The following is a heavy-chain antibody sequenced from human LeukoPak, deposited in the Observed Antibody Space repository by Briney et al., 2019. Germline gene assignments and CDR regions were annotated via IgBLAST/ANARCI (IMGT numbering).Heavy chain of an antibody. Sequence: GESLKISCKGSGYSFTSYWIGWVRQMPGKGLAWMGIIYPGDSDTRYSPSFQGQVTISADKSISTAYLQWSSLKASDTAMYYCASGIRFLEWPDAFDIWGQGTMVTVSS. CDR1: GYSFTSYW. J-gene: IGHJ3*02. CDR2: IYPGDSDT. D-gene: IGHD3-3*01. CDR3: ASGIRFLEWPDAFDI. V-gene: IGHV5-51*01.